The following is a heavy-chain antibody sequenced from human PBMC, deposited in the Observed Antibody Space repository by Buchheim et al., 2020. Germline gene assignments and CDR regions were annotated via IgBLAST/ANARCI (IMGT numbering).Heavy chain of an antibody. Sequence: QVQLVESGGGVVQPGRSLRLSCAASGFTFSSYAMHWVRQAPGKGLEWVAVISYDGSNKYYADSVKGRFTISRDNSKHTLYLQMNSLRAEDTAVYYCARVGLYYYGMDVWGQGTT. V-gene: IGHV3-30*14. J-gene: IGHJ6*02. CDR3: ARVGLYYYGMDV. CDR1: GFTFSSYA. D-gene: IGHD3-16*01. CDR2: ISYDGSNK.